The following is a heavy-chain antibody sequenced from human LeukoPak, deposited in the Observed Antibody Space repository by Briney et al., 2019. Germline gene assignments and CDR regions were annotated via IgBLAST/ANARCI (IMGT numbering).Heavy chain of an antibody. V-gene: IGHV3-48*03. J-gene: IGHJ4*02. D-gene: IGHD2-21*02. CDR1: GFTFSSYA. CDR3: ARERASCGGDCNDY. Sequence: GGSLRLSCAASGFTFSSYAMNWVRQAPGKGLEWVSYMTGGGETIFYANSVKGRFTVSRDNARNSLYLQTNSLRAEDTAVYYCARERASCGGDCNDYWGQGTLVAVSS. CDR2: MTGGGETI.